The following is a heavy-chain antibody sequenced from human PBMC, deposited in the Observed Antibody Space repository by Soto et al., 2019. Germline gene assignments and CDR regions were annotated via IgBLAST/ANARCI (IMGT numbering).Heavy chain of an antibody. J-gene: IGHJ4*02. V-gene: IGHV4-34*01. Sequence: PSETLSLTCAVYGGSFSGYYWSWIRQPPGKGLEWIGEINHSGSTNYNPSLKSRVTISVDTSKNTLYLQMNSLRAEDTAVYYCAKRGYNWNYDGYWGQGTLVTVSS. CDR3: AKRGYNWNYDGY. CDR2: INHSGST. D-gene: IGHD1-7*01. CDR1: GGSFSGYY.